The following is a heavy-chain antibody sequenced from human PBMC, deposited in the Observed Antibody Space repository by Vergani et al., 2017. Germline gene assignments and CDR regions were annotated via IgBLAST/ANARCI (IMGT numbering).Heavy chain of an antibody. CDR2: SYHSGST. Sequence: QLQLQESGSGLVKPSQTLSLTCAVSGGSISSGGYSWSWIRQPPGKGLEWNGYSYHSGSTYYNPSLKSRGTISVDRSKNQFSLKLSSVTAADTAVYYCAXVQEGDYGSYVSRYFDYWGQGTLVTVSS. V-gene: IGHV4-30-2*01. CDR1: GGSISSGGYS. J-gene: IGHJ4*02. D-gene: IGHD4-11*01. CDR3: AXVQEGDYGSYVSRYFDY.